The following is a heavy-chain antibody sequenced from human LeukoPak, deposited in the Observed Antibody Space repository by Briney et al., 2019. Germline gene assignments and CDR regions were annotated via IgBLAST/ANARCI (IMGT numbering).Heavy chain of an antibody. CDR2: INHSGST. D-gene: IGHD3-9*01. V-gene: IGHV4-34*01. CDR3: ARSGLVIIMRYYYYGMDL. Sequence: SETLSLTCAVYGGSFSDYYWSWIRQPPGKGLEWIGEINHSGSTNYNPSLKSRVTISVDTSKNQFSLKLSSVTAADTAVYYCARSGLVIIMRYYYYGMDLWGQGTTVTVSS. CDR1: GGSFSDYY. J-gene: IGHJ6*02.